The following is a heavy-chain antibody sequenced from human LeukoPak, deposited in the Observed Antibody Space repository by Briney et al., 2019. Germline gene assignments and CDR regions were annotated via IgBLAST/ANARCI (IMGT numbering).Heavy chain of an antibody. CDR2: IYYSGST. CDR1: GGSISSYY. J-gene: IGHJ3*02. CDR3: ARDPVPPYCSSTSCYYAFDI. D-gene: IGHD2-2*01. V-gene: IGHV4-59*01. Sequence: SETLSLTCTVSGGSISSYYWSWIRQPPGKGQEWIGYIYYSGSTNYNPSLKSRVTISVDTSKNQFSLKLSSVTAADTAVYYCARDPVPPYCSSTSCYYAFDIWGQGTMVTVSS.